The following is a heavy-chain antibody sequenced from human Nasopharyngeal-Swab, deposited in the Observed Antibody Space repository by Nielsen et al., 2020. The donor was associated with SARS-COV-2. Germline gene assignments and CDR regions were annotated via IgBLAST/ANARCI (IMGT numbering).Heavy chain of an antibody. CDR2: IRVYNGNT. V-gene: IGHV1-18*01. CDR3: ARDSAGKYDYVWGSYRYYYYGMDV. Sequence: VSVKVSCKASGYTFISYGMSWVRQAPGQGLEWMGWIRVYNGNTNYAQKLQGRVTMTTDTSTSTAYMELRSLRSDDTAVYYCARDSAGKYDYVWGSYRYYYYGMDVWGQGTTVTVSS. J-gene: IGHJ6*02. D-gene: IGHD3-16*02. CDR1: GYTFISYG.